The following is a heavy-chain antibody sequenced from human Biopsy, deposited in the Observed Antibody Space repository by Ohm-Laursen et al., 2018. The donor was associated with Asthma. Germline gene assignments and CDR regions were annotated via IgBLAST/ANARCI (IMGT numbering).Heavy chain of an antibody. CDR3: AGFCSGGNCPDH. CDR1: GVSIRGYY. J-gene: IGHJ4*02. D-gene: IGHD2-15*01. Sequence: DTLSLTCTVSGVSIRGYYWTWIRQPPGKGLEWIGNIHYSGSTYSNPFLKSRVTISVDTSKKQISPRLSSVIAADTAVYYCAGFCSGGNCPDHWGQGTLVTVSS. V-gene: IGHV4-59*07. CDR2: IHYSGST.